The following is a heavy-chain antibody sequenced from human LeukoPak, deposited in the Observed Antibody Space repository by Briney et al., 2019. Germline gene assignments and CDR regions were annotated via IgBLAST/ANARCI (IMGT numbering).Heavy chain of an antibody. CDR2: LSTSGSYI. D-gene: IGHD6-19*01. Sequence: EGSLRLSCAASGFIVNDFDMNWVRQAPGKGLEWVSYLSTSGSYIHYADSVKGRFTISRDNAKNSLYLQMNSLRAEDTAVYYCARVLVVAGTDDYWGQGTLVTVSS. CDR1: GFIVNDFD. CDR3: ARVLVVAGTDDY. V-gene: IGHV3-21*01. J-gene: IGHJ4*02.